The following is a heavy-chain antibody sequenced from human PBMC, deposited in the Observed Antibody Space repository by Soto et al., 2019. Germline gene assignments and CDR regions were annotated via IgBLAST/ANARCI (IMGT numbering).Heavy chain of an antibody. V-gene: IGHV3-9*01. Sequence: GGSLRLSCAASGFTFDEYGMHWVRQAPGKGLEWVSGISWNSGTIGYADSVKGRFTISRDNAKNSLSLQMNSLRVEDTALYYCAKSTGGTANGMDVWGQGTTVTVSS. D-gene: IGHD2-8*02. CDR2: ISWNSGTI. J-gene: IGHJ6*02. CDR3: AKSTGGTANGMDV. CDR1: GFTFDEYG.